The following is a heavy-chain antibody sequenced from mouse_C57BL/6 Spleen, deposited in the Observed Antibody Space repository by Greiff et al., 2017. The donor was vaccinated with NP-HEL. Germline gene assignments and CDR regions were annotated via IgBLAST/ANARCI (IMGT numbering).Heavy chain of an antibody. V-gene: IGHV14-3*01. CDR3: ATRGTYYGNYDAMDY. D-gene: IGHD2-10*01. CDR1: GFNIKNTY. CDR2: IDPANGNT. J-gene: IGHJ4*01. Sequence: EVKLQESVAELVRPGASVKLSCTASGFNIKNTYMHWVKQRPEQGLEWIGRIDPANGNTKYAPKFQGKATITADTSSNTAYLQLSSLTSEDTAIYYGATRGTYYGNYDAMDYWGQGTSVTVSS.